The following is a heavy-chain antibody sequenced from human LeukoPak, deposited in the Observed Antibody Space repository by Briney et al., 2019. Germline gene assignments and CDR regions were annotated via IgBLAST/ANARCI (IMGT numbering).Heavy chain of an antibody. CDR1: GYTFTGYY. CDR3: ARKGEHYGDYDY. J-gene: IGHJ4*02. Sequence: GASVKVSCKASGYTFTGYYIHWVQQAPGQGLEWKGWIHPNTGGPYYAQKFQGRVTMTRDTSISTAYMELSSLTSDDTAVYYCARKGEHYGDYDYWGQGTLVTVFS. D-gene: IGHD4-17*01. CDR2: IHPNTGGP. V-gene: IGHV1-2*02.